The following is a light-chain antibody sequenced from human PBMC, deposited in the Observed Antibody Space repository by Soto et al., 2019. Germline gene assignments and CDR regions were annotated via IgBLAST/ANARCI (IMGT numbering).Light chain of an antibody. CDR2: GAS. Sequence: EIVLTQSPGTLSLSPGERATLSCRASQSVSSSYLAWYQQKPGQAPRLLIYGASTRATGVPARITGSGSGTEFTLTISSLQFDDSAVYYRHQYNNWWTFGQGTKVDIK. J-gene: IGKJ1*01. CDR1: QSVSSSY. V-gene: IGKV3-15*01. CDR3: HQYNNWWT.